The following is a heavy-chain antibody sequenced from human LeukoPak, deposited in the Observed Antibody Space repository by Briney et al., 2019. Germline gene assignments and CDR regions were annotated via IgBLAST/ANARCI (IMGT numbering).Heavy chain of an antibody. J-gene: IGHJ4*02. CDR2: INPNSGGT. V-gene: IGHV1-2*02. Sequence: ASVKVSCKASGYTFTGYYMHWVRQAPGQGLEWMGWINPNSGGTNYAQKFQGRVTMTRDTSISTAYMELSRLRSDGTAVYYCARDWRSGYSYGYHHYWGQGTLVTVSS. CDR1: GYTFTGYY. D-gene: IGHD5-18*01. CDR3: ARDWRSGYSYGYHHY.